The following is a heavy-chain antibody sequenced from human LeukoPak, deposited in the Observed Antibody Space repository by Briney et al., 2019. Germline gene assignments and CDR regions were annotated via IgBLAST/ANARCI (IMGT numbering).Heavy chain of an antibody. CDR1: GGTFISYA. D-gene: IGHD2-2*01. V-gene: IGHV1-69*01. CDR2: INPIFGKE. CDR3: ARYQLLPSATPYYYYYGMDV. Sequence: AVKVSCKASGGTFISYAISWVGQAGGQGREWMGGINPIFGKENNAQKFQGRVTITADESTSTAYMALSSLRSEDTAVYYCARYQLLPSATPYYYYYGMDVWGKGTTVTVSS. J-gene: IGHJ6*04.